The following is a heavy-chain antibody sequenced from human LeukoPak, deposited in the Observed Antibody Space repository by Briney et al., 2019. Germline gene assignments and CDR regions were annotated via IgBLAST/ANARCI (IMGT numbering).Heavy chain of an antibody. CDR1: GFTFSSYS. D-gene: IGHD4-23*01. J-gene: IGHJ3*01. Sequence: GGSLRLPCAVSGFTFSSYSMSWVRQAPGKGLEWVSSISSSGTYKYYADSVKGRFTISRDNAKNSLYLQMKSLRAEGTAVYYCAIHDYRGNSDAFDVWGQGTMVTVSS. CDR2: ISSSGTYK. V-gene: IGHV3-21*01. CDR3: AIHDYRGNSDAFDV.